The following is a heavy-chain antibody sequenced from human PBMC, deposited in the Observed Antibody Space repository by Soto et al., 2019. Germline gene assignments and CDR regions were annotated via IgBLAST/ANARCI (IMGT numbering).Heavy chain of an antibody. D-gene: IGHD3-10*01. V-gene: IGHV3-23*01. J-gene: IGHJ3*02. Sequence: EVQLLESGGGLVQPGGFLRLSCAASGFTFSSYAMSWVRQAPGKGLEWVSAISGSGGSTYYADSVKGRFTISRDNSKNTLYLQMNSLRAEDTAVYYCAKDSGSGSYYADAFDIWGQGTMVTVSS. CDR1: GFTFSSYA. CDR2: ISGSGGST. CDR3: AKDSGSGSYYADAFDI.